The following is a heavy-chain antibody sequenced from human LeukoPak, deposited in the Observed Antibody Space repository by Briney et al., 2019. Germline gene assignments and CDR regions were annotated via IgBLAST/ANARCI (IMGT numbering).Heavy chain of an antibody. D-gene: IGHD6-13*01. Sequence: PGGSLRLSCAASGITFTSHAMSWVPQAPGKGLELNSDIIGGGGSTSYADSLKGQFTISRDNSKNTLYLQMNSLRADDTAVYYCAKGSLSVPHSSDWYRYWGQGTLVTVSS. J-gene: IGHJ4*02. CDR2: IIGGGGST. CDR3: AKGSLSVPHSSDWYRY. V-gene: IGHV3-23*01. CDR1: GITFTSHA.